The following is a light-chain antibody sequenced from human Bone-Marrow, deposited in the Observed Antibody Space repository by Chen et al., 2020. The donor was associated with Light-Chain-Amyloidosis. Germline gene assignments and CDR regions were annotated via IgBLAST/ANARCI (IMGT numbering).Light chain of an antibody. J-gene: IGLJ1*01. CDR2: EVT. Sequence: QSAMTQSASVSEPPGRSITISCTGTSGDVGADNHVSWYQQLPDNAPNLMIYEVTNRPSWVPDRFSGSKSDNTASLTISGLQTEDEADYFCSSYTITNTLVFGSGTRVTVL. V-gene: IGLV2-14*01. CDR3: SSYTITNTLV. CDR1: SGDVGADNH.